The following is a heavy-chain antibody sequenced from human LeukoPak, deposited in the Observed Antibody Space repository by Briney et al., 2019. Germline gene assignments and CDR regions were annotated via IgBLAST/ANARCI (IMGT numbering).Heavy chain of an antibody. J-gene: IGHJ4*02. Sequence: SETLSLTCTVSGGSISSYYWSWLRQPPGKGLEWIGYIYYSGSTNYNPSLKSRVTISVDTSKNQFSLKLSSVTAADTAVYYCASSYYDFWSGYHHYYFDYWGQGTLVTVSS. CDR1: GGSISSYY. CDR3: ASSYYDFWSGYHHYYFDY. CDR2: IYYSGST. D-gene: IGHD3-3*01. V-gene: IGHV4-59*08.